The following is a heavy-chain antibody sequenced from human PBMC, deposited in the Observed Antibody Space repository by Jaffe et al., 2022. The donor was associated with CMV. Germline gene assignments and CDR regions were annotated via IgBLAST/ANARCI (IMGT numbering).Heavy chain of an antibody. CDR3: AHSRPRDSERAFDM. V-gene: IGHV2-5*01. J-gene: IGHJ3*02. Sequence: QITLKESGPTLVKPTQTLTLTCTFSGFSFSKSGEGVGWIRQPPGKALEWLALIYWNDDKSYSPSLKTRLTVKKDSSKNQVVLTMTNMDPVDTATYYCAHSRPRDSERAFDMWGQGTMVTVSS. D-gene: IGHD4-4*01. CDR2: IYWNDDK. CDR1: GFSFSKSGEG.